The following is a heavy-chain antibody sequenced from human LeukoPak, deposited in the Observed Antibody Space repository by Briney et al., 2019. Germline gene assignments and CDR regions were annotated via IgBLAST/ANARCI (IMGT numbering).Heavy chain of an antibody. CDR1: GFTFSSYD. J-gene: IGHJ4*02. Sequence: GRSLRLSCAASGFTFSSYDMHWVRQAPGKGLEWVAVIWADGSNKYHADSVKGRFTISRDNSKNTLYLQMSTLRAEDTAVYYCARDRKVDYFDYWGQGTLVTVSS. CDR2: IWADGSNK. V-gene: IGHV3-33*01. CDR3: ARDRKVDYFDY.